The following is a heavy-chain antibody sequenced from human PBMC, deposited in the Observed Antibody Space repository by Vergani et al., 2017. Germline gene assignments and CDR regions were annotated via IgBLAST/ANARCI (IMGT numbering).Heavy chain of an antibody. D-gene: IGHD1-26*01. Sequence: EVQLLESGGGLVKPGGSLRLSCAASGFTFTKYAMTWVRQAPGKGLEWVSTISATVGSTYYADSVKGRFTISRDNSKDTLFVQMNGLRPEDTGTYVCAKKGGSLYYYGVDVWGQGTTITVSS. V-gene: IGHV3-23*01. CDR3: AKKGGSLYYYGVDV. CDR2: ISATVGST. J-gene: IGHJ6*02. CDR1: GFTFTKYA.